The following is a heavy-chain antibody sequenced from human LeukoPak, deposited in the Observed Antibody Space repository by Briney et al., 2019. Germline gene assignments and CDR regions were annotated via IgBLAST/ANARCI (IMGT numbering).Heavy chain of an antibody. Sequence: PGGSLRLSCAASGFMFSSYGMHWVRQAPGKGLEWVAVISYDGSNKYYADSVKGRFTISRDNSKNTLYLQMNSLRAEDTAVYYCAREGPPRDYYGSGMSGYYGMDVWGQGTTVTVSS. CDR1: GFMFSSYG. V-gene: IGHV3-30*19. J-gene: IGHJ6*02. D-gene: IGHD3-10*01. CDR2: ISYDGSNK. CDR3: AREGPPRDYYGSGMSGYYGMDV.